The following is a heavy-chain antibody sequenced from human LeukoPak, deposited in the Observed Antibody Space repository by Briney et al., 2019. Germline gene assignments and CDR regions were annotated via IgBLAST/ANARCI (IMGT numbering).Heavy chain of an antibody. V-gene: IGHV5-51*01. J-gene: IGHJ4*02. CDR2: IFPGNSDT. CDR1: GYSFTNYW. CDR3: ASHFNTYGYFAFDQ. D-gene: IGHD3-22*01. Sequence: GESLKISCKGSGYSFTNYWIGWVRQRPGKGLEWMAIIFPGNSDTRYRPSLQGQVTISVDKSIDTAYLEWSSLKASDTAMYYCASHFNTYGYFAFDQWGQGTLVTVSS.